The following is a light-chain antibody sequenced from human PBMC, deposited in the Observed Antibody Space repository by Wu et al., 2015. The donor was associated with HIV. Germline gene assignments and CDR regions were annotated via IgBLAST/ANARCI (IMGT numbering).Light chain of an antibody. Sequence: DIQMTQSPSTLSASVGDRVTITCRASQSINNWLAWYQQKPGKAPKLLIYKASNLESGVPSRFSGGGSGTEFTLTISSLQPDDFATYYCQQYNSFSPYTFGQGTKLEIK. V-gene: IGKV1-5*03. CDR2: KAS. CDR1: QSINNW. J-gene: IGKJ2*01. CDR3: QQYNSFSPYT.